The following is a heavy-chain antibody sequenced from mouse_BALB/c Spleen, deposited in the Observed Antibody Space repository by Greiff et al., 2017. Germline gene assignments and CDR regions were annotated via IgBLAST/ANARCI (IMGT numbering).Heavy chain of an antibody. CDR3: ARNARSTMITTFAY. J-gene: IGHJ3*01. CDR2: IWSGGST. D-gene: IGHD2-4*01. Sequence: LQESGPGLVQPSQSLSITCTVSGFSLTSYGVHWVRQSPGKGLEWLGVIWSGGSTDYNAAFISRLSISKDNSKSQVFFKMNSLQANDTAIYYCARNARSTMITTFAYWGQGTLVTVSA. CDR1: GFSLTSYG. V-gene: IGHV2-2*02.